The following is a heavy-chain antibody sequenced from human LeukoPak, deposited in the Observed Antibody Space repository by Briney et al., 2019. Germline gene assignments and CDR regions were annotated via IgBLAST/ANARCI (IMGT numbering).Heavy chain of an antibody. J-gene: IGHJ4*02. CDR3: ARGVPYSSAGSCYSQYFDY. D-gene: IGHD2-15*01. V-gene: IGHV4-34*01. Sequence: KSSETLSLTCAVYGGSFSGYYWRWIRQPPGKGLEWIGEINHSGSTNYNPSLKSRVTISVDTSKNQFSLKLSSVTAADTAVYYCARGVPYSSAGSCYSQYFDYWGQGTLVTGSS. CDR2: INHSGST. CDR1: GGSFSGYY.